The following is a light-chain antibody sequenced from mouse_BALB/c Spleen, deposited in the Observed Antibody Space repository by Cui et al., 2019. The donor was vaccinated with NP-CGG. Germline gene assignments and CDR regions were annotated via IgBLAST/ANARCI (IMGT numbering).Light chain of an antibody. CDR3: ALWYSNHWV. CDR1: TGAVTTSNY. Sequence: QAVLTQESVLTTQPGEIVTLTCRSSTGAVTTSNYANWVQEKPDHLFTGLIGGTNNRAPGVPARFSGSLIGDKAALTITGAQTEDEAIYFCALWYSNHWVFGGGTKLTVL. V-gene: IGLV1*01. CDR2: GTN. J-gene: IGLJ1*01.